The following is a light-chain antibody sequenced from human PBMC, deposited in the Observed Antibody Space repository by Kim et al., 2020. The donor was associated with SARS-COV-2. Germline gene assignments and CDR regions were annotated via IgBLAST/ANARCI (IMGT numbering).Light chain of an antibody. CDR3: QQSYSTPYT. V-gene: IGKV1-39*01. J-gene: IGKJ2*01. CDR2: VAS. Sequence: ASVGDRVTITCRASQSISSYLNWYQQKPGKAPNLLIYVASSLQSGVPSRFSGSGSGTDFTLTISSLQPEDFATYYCQQSYSTPYTFGQGTKLEI. CDR1: QSISSY.